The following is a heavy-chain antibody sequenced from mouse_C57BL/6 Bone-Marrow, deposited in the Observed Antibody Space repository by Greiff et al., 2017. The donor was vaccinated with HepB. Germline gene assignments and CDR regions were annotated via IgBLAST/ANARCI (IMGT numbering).Heavy chain of an antibody. CDR1: GYSITSGYY. CDR2: ISYDGSN. J-gene: IGHJ4*01. CDR3: ARVTGTDAMDY. Sequence: EVQLQESGPGLVKPSQSLSLTCSVTGYSITSGYYWNWIRQFPGNKLEWMGYISYDGSNNYNPSLKNRISITRDTSKNQFFLKLNSVTTEDTATYYCARVTGTDAMDYWGQGTSVTVSS. D-gene: IGHD4-1*01. V-gene: IGHV3-6*01.